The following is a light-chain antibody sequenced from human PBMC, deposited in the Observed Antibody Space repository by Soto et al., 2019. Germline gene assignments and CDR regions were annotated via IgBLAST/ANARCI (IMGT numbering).Light chain of an antibody. J-gene: IGKJ2*01. V-gene: IGKV1-5*03. CDR2: KTS. CDR3: QQYNSYSRYT. Sequence: DIQMTQSPSTLSASVGDRVTITCRASQSISSWLAWYQQKPGKAPKLLIYKTSNLQIGVPSRFSVSGSGTEFTLTISSLQPYDFATSYCQQYNSYSRYTFGHETKLEIK. CDR1: QSISSW.